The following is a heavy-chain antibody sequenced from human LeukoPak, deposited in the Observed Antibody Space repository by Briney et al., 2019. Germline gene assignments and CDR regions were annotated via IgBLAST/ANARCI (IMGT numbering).Heavy chain of an antibody. Sequence: GGSLRLSCAASGFIFSSYGMHWVRQAPGEGLEWVAVIWYDGSNKYYADSVKGRFTISRDNAKNTLYLQMNSLRAEDTAVYYCARSVEMATVQSMGYWGQGTLVTVSS. J-gene: IGHJ4*02. V-gene: IGHV3-33*01. D-gene: IGHD5-24*01. CDR3: ARSVEMATVQSMGY. CDR2: IWYDGSNK. CDR1: GFIFSSYG.